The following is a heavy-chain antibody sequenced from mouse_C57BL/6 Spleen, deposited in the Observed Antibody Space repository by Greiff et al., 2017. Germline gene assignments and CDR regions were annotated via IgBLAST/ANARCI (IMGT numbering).Heavy chain of an antibody. J-gene: IGHJ1*03. CDR2: ISDGGSYT. CDR1: GFTFSSYA. V-gene: IGHV5-4*01. D-gene: IGHD4-1*01. CDR3: ARDLTYWYFDV. Sequence: EVQLVESGGGLVKPGGSLKLSCAASGFTFSSYAMSWVRQTPENRLEWVATISDGGSYTYYPDNVKGRFTISRDNAKNNMYLHMSHLKYEDTAMYYCARDLTYWYFDVWGTGTTVTVSS.